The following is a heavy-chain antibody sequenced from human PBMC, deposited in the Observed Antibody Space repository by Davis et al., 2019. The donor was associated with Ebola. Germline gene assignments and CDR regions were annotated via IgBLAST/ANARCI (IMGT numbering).Heavy chain of an antibody. D-gene: IGHD2-15*01. Sequence: ASVQVSCKASGYSFIGNYIHWVRQAPGQGLEWMGWINPNSGGTNYAQKFQGRVTMTRDTSISTAYMELNRLTSDDTAVYYCARDGGSCRGGSCQGYFDYWGQGTLVTVSS. V-gene: IGHV1-2*02. CDR1: GYSFIGNY. J-gene: IGHJ4*02. CDR3: ARDGGSCRGGSCQGYFDY. CDR2: INPNSGGT.